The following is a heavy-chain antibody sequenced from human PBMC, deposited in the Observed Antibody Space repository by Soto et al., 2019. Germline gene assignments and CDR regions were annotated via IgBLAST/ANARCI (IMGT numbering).Heavy chain of an antibody. CDR1: GDSISSYY. V-gene: IGHV4-59*01. J-gene: IGHJ4*02. CDR3: ASSRDMNYFDY. Sequence: SETLSLTCTVSGDSISSYYWSWIRQPPGKGLEWIGYIYYSGSTNYNPSLKSRVTISVDTSKNQFSLKLSSVTAADTAVYYCASSRDMNYFDYWGQGTLVTSPQ. CDR2: IYYSGST.